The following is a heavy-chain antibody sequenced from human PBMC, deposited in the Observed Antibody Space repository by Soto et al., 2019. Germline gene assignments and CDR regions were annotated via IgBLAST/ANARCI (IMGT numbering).Heavy chain of an antibody. J-gene: IGHJ6*03. Sequence: PGGSLRLSCAASGFTFSSYAMSWVRQAPGKGLEWVSAISGSGGSTYYADSVKGRFTISRDNSKNTLYLQMNSLRAEDTALYYCAKDLQKDFWSGYYYYYCYMDVWGKGTTVTVSS. CDR2: ISGSGGST. CDR3: AKDLQKDFWSGYYYYYCYMDV. V-gene: IGHV3-23*01. D-gene: IGHD3-3*01. CDR1: GFTFSSYA.